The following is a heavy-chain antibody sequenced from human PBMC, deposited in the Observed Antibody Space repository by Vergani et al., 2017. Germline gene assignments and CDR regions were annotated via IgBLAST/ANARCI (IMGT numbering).Heavy chain of an antibody. CDR2: ISYDGSNK. D-gene: IGHD6-19*01. Sequence: QVQLVESGGGVVQPGRSLRLSCAASGFTFSSYGMHWVRQAPGKGLEWVAVISYDGSNKYSADSVEGRFTISRDNSTNTLYLQMNSLRAEDTAVYYCAXEMSTGYSSGWLGGYFDYWGQGTLVTVAS. CDR1: GFTFSSYG. CDR3: AXEMSTGYSSGWLGGYFDY. J-gene: IGHJ4*02. V-gene: IGHV3-30*03.